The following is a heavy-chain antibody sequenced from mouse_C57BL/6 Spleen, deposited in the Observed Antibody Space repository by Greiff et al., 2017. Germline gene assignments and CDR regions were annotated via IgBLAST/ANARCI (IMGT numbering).Heavy chain of an antibody. D-gene: IGHD1-1*01. CDR1: GFTFSSYT. CDR3: ARHELRDYFDY. V-gene: IGHV5-9*01. J-gene: IGHJ2*01. CDR2: ISGGGGNT. Sequence: EVKVVESGGGLVKPGGSLKLSCAASGFTFSSYTMSWVRQTPEKRLEWVATISGGGGNTYYPDSVKGRFTISRDNAKNTLYLQMSSLRSEDTALYYCARHELRDYFDYWGQGTTLTVSS.